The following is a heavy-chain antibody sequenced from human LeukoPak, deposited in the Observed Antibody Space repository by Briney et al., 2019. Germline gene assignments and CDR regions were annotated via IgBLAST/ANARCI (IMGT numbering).Heavy chain of an antibody. CDR3: ASVRSGRFSFDY. Sequence: GRSLRLSCAASGFTFSSYAMHWVRQAPGKGLEWVAVISYDGSNKYYADSVKGRFTISRDNSKNTLYLQMNSLRAEDTAVYYCASVRSGRFSFDYWGQGTLVTVSS. CDR1: GFTFSSYA. D-gene: IGHD6-19*01. CDR2: ISYDGSNK. J-gene: IGHJ4*02. V-gene: IGHV3-30-3*01.